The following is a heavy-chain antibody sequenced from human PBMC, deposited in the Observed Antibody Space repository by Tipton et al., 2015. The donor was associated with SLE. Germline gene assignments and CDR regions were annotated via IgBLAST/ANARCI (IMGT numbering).Heavy chain of an antibody. J-gene: IGHJ4*02. CDR3: ARVPLYYYGSGSYYYFDY. CDR1: GGSFSGYY. D-gene: IGHD3-10*01. V-gene: IGHV4-34*01. Sequence: TLSLTCAVYGGSFSGYYWSWIRQPPGKGLEWIGEINQSGRTNYNPSLKSRVTISIDMSKIQFSLKLSSVTAADTAVYYCARVPLYYYGSGSYYYFDYWGQGTLVTVSS. CDR2: INQSGRT.